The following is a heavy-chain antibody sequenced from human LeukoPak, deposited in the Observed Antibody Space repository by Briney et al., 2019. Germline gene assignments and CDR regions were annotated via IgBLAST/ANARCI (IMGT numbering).Heavy chain of an antibody. CDR1: GFTFSDDY. CDR2: ISSSGSTI. D-gene: IGHD2-8*01. CDR3: ARSTDYCTNGVCYGFRYYYYGMDV. Sequence: GGSLRLSCAASGFTFSDDYMSWIRQAPGKGLECVSYISSSGSTIYYADSVKGRFTISRDNAKNSLYLQMNSLRAEDTAVYYCARSTDYCTNGVCYGFRYYYYGMDVWGQGTTVTVSS. V-gene: IGHV3-11*01. J-gene: IGHJ6*02.